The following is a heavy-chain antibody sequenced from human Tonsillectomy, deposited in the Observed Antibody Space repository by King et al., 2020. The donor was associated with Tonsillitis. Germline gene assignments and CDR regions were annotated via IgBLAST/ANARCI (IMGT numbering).Heavy chain of an antibody. CDR2: ISSSSSYI. Sequence: VQLVESGGGLVKPGGSLRLSCAASGFTFSSYSMNWVRQAPGKGLEWVSSISSSSSYIYYADSVKGRFAISRDNAKNSLYLQMNSLRAEDTAVYYCAREPGYCRGGSCYDYGMDVWGQGTTVTVSS. D-gene: IGHD2-15*01. CDR1: GFTFSSYS. CDR3: AREPGYCRGGSCYDYGMDV. J-gene: IGHJ6*02. V-gene: IGHV3-21*01.